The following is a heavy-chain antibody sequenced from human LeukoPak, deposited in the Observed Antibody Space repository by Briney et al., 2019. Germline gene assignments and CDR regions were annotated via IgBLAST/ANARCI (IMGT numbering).Heavy chain of an antibody. V-gene: IGHV4-4*07. J-gene: IGHJ4*02. Sequence: SETLSLTCTVSGDSISSYYWSWIRQPAGKGLEWIGRIYTSGSTNYNPSLKSRVTMSVDTSKNQFSLKLSSVTAADTAVYYCARGTPNQLPYHPFDYWGQGTLVTVSS. CDR3: ARGTPNQLPYHPFDY. CDR2: IYTSGST. CDR1: GDSISSYY. D-gene: IGHD2-2*02.